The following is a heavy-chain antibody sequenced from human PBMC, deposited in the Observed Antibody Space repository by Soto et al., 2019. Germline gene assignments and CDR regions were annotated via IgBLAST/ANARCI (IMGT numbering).Heavy chain of an antibody. J-gene: IGHJ4*02. CDR2: ISAYNGNT. Sequence: GASVKVSCKASGYTFTSYGISWVRQAPGQGLEWMGWISAYNGNTNYAQKLQGRVTMTTDTSTSTAYMELRSLRSDDTAVYYCARDPPYYYDSSGYYIYYFDYWGQGTLVTVSS. CDR3: ARDPPYYYDSSGYYIYYFDY. CDR1: GYTFTSYG. V-gene: IGHV1-18*01. D-gene: IGHD3-22*01.